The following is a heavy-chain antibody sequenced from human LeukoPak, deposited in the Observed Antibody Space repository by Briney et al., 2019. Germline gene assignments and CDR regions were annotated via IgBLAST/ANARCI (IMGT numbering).Heavy chain of an antibody. CDR1: GFTFTNYA. D-gene: IGHD1-26*01. CDR2: ISDGGGST. J-gene: IGHJ4*02. CDR3: ANDRGSGSYLFYFDY. Sequence: PGGSLRLSCVASGFTFTNYAMSWVRQAPGKGLEWVSTISDGGGSTYYADSVKGRFAISRDNSKNTLYLQMNSLRAEDTAVYYCANDRGSGSYLFYFDYWGQGTLVTVSS. V-gene: IGHV3-23*01.